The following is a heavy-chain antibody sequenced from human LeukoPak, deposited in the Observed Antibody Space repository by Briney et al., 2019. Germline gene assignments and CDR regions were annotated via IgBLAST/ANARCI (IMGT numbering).Heavy chain of an antibody. J-gene: IGHJ4*02. V-gene: IGHV3-30*03. Sequence: GGSLRLSCAASGFTFSTYAMSWVRQAPGKGLEWVAVISYDGSDKYYADSVKGRFTISRDNSKNTLFLQMNSLRAEDSAVYYCARDQQHLALDYWGQGTLVTVSS. CDR1: GFTFSTYA. CDR2: ISYDGSDK. CDR3: ARDQQHLALDY. D-gene: IGHD6-13*01.